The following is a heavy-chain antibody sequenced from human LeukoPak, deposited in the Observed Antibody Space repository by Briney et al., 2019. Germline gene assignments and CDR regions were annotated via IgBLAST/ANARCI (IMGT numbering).Heavy chain of an antibody. CDR2: IIPMFGTP. V-gene: IGHV1-69*05. CDR1: GGTLSTSD. D-gene: IGHD5-18*01. J-gene: IGHJ4*02. Sequence: GASVKVSCKASGGTLSTSDIRWVRQAPGQGLEWMGGIIPMFGTPNYAQKFQGRVTVTTDASTNTDYMELSSLRSEDTAVYYCARARGYSYSSPFDYWGQGTLVTVSS. CDR3: ARARGYSYSSPFDY.